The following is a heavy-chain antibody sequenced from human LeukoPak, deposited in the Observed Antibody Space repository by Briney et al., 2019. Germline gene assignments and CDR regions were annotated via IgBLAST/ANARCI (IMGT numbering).Heavy chain of an antibody. CDR1: GGSFSGYY. J-gene: IGHJ5*02. CDR3: ARGRVSGLWFGESWFDP. D-gene: IGHD3-10*01. Sequence: SETLSLTCADYGGSFSGYYWSWIRQPPGKGLEWIGEINHSGSTNYNPSLKSRVTISVDTSKNQFSLKLSSVTAADTAVYYCARGRVSGLWFGESWFDPWGQGTLVTVSS. V-gene: IGHV4-34*01. CDR2: INHSGST.